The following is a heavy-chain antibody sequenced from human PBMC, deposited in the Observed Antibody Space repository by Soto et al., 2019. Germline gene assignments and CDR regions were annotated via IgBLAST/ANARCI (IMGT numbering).Heavy chain of an antibody. Sequence: QVQLQESGPGLVKPSQTLSLTCTVSGGSISSGTYYWSWIRQHPGTGLEWIGYIYYSGDTYYNPSLESRVTISIDTSKSQFSLKLSSVTAADTALYYCARRIRGMPHGPFDYWGQGTLVTVSS. D-gene: IGHD2-2*01. J-gene: IGHJ4*02. CDR2: IYYSGDT. CDR3: ARRIRGMPHGPFDY. CDR1: GGSISSGTYY. V-gene: IGHV4-31*03.